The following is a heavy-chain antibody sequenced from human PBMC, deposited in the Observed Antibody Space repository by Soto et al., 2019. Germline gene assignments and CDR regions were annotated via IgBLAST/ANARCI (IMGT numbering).Heavy chain of an antibody. V-gene: IGHV1-18*01. CDR2: ISAYTGNT. J-gene: IGHJ4*02. Sequence: QVQLVQSGAEVKKPGASVKVSCMASGYTFTNFGITWVRQAPGQGLEWMGWISAYTGNTNYAQNFQGRVTMTTDTSTTPAYMELRSLRSDGTAVYYCARGGTPIDYGGQGTLVTVSS. CDR3: ARGGTPIDY. CDR1: GYTFTNFG. D-gene: IGHD3-16*01.